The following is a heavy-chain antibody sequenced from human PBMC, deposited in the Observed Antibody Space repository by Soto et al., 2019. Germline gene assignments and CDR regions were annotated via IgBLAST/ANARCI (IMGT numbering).Heavy chain of an antibody. CDR2: IYHSGST. J-gene: IGHJ3*02. D-gene: IGHD3-10*01. Sequence: LCQTCAACVRTTSSGVYCRRWLRQPPGKGLEWIGYIYHSGSTNYNPSLKSRVTISIDKSKNQFSLKLSSVTAADTAVYYCASKFGELLADAFDMWGQGTTVT. CDR3: ASKFGELLADAFDM. CDR1: VRTTSSGVYC. V-gene: IGHV4-30-2*01.